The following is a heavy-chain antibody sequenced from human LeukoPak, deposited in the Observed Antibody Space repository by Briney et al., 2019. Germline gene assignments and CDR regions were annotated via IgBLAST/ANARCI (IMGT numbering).Heavy chain of an antibody. V-gene: IGHV3-33*01. CDR1: GFTFSLYG. J-gene: IGHJ2*01. CDR2: TYYDGTKT. CDR3: ARDQRSWYFDL. Sequence: PGGSLRLSCAASGFTFSLYGMHWVRQAPGKGLEWVAVTYYDGTKTFYADSVKGRFTISRDNSRNTLFLQMNSLRAEDTAVYYCARDQRSWYFDLWGRGTLLTVSS. D-gene: IGHD3-10*01.